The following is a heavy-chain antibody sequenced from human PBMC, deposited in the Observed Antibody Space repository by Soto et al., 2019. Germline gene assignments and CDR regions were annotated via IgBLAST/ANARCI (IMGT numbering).Heavy chain of an antibody. D-gene: IGHD3-16*01. CDR1: GGSISSSTYY. J-gene: IGHJ6*01. V-gene: IGHV4-39*01. CDR3: AITLGGNYFGMDV. Sequence: SETLSLTCTVSGGSISSSTYYWGWIRQPPGKGLEWIGSFYYSGSTDYNPSLKSRVTISVDTSKNQFSLNLSSVTAADTGVYYCAITLGGNYFGMDVWGQGTSVTVSS. CDR2: FYYSGST.